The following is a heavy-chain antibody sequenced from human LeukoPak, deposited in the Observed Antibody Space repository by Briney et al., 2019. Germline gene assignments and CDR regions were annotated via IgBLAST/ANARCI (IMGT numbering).Heavy chain of an antibody. CDR3: ARDGYSSSPFDY. D-gene: IGHD6-13*01. CDR2: INHSGST. Sequence: SETLSLTCAVYGGSFSGYYWSWIRQPPGKGLEWIGEINHSGSTNYNPSLKSRVTISVDTSKNQFSLKLSSVTAADTAVYCCARDGYSSSPFDYWGQGTLVTVSS. J-gene: IGHJ4*02. V-gene: IGHV4-34*01. CDR1: GGSFSGYY.